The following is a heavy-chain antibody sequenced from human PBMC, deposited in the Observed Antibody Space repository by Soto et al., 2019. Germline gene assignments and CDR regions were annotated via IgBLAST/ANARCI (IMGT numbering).Heavy chain of an antibody. D-gene: IGHD3-3*01. CDR3: ARWWSGSRQGFDP. V-gene: IGHV4-31*03. CDR1: GGSISSGDYY. J-gene: IGHJ5*02. Sequence: QVQLQESGPGLVKPSQTLSLTCTVSGGSISSGDYYWSWIRQHPGKGLEWIGYIYYSGSNYYNPSLQSRVTISVDTHKNQFSLKLSSVTDAATAVYYCARWWSGSRQGFDPWGQGTLVTVSS. CDR2: IYYSGSN.